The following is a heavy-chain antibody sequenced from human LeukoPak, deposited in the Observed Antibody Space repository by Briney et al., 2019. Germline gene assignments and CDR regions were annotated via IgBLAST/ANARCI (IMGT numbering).Heavy chain of an antibody. J-gene: IGHJ4*02. D-gene: IGHD5-18*01. V-gene: IGHV3-23*01. Sequence: GGSLRLSCAASGFTFSSYAMSWVRQAPGKGLEWVSAISGSGGSTYYADSVKGRFTISRDNSKNTLYLQMNSLRAEDTAVYYCAKGGESGYTYGPVTFFDYWGQGTLVTVSS. CDR3: AKGGESGYTYGPVTFFDY. CDR1: GFTFSSYA. CDR2: ISGSGGST.